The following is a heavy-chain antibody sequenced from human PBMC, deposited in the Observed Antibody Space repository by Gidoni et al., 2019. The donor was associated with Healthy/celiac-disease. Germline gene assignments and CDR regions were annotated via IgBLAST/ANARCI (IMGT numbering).Heavy chain of an antibody. CDR1: GHTFTGYQ. CDR2: INPNSGGT. V-gene: IGHV1-2*04. CDR3: AREIWSAAAGTSGDAFAI. J-gene: IGHJ3*02. D-gene: IGHD6-13*01. Sequence: QVQPVQSGAEVKKPGASVRVSGTASGHTFTGYQLHWGRQAPGHGLEWTGWINPNSGGTNYAQKFQGWVTISRDTSISTAYMELSRLRSDDTAVYYCAREIWSAAAGTSGDAFAIWGQGTMVTVSS.